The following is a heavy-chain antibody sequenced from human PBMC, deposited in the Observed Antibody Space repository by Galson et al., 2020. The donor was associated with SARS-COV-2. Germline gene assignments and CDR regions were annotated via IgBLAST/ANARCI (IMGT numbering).Heavy chain of an antibody. J-gene: IGHJ4*02. D-gene: IGHD3-10*01. CDR3: TSPVGTASYHS. CDR2: IYPPNSDI. Sequence: GESLKISCQAFGYNLDNYWIPWVRQMPGKGLEWMGIIYPPNSDIRYSPSFQGHVTISGDTSIGTAFLQWSSLKASDSALYYCTSPVGTASYHSWGQGTLVTVSP. CDR1: GYNLDNYW. V-gene: IGHV5-51*01.